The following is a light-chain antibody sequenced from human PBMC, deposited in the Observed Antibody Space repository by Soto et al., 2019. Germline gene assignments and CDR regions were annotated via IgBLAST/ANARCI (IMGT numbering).Light chain of an antibody. CDR3: QQYGSSPIT. V-gene: IGKV3-20*01. CDR1: QSVSSTY. J-gene: IGKJ5*01. CDR2: GAS. Sequence: EILFTQSPGTLSLSPGERATLSCRASQSVSSTYLVWYQQKPGQAPRLLIYGASSRATGIPDRFSGSGSGTDFTLTISRLEPEDFEVYYCQQYGSSPITFGQGTRLEIK.